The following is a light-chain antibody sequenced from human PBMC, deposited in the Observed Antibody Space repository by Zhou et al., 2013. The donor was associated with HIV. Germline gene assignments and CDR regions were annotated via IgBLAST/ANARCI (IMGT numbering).Light chain of an antibody. V-gene: IGKV3-15*01. CDR3: QQYNDWPKT. CDR2: GAS. J-gene: IGKJ3*01. CDR1: ETISTN. Sequence: EIVMTQSPATLSVSPGEGATLSCRASETISTNLAWYQQKPGQPPRLLIYGASTRATGVPARFSGSGSGTEFTLTISSLQSEDFAVYYCQQYNDWPKTFGPGTIVDIK.